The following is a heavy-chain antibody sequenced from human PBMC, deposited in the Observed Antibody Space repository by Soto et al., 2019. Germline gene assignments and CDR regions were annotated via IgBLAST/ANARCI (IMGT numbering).Heavy chain of an antibody. CDR1: GGSFSGYY. CDR2: INRSGST. V-gene: IGHV4-34*01. D-gene: IGHD3-10*01. CDR3: ARGARWFGDLRFDP. Sequence: SETLSLTCAVYGGSFSGYYWSWIRQPPGKGLEWIGEINRSGSTNYSPSLKSRVTISVDTPKNQFSLKLSSVTAADTAVYYCARGARWFGDLRFDPWGQGTLVTVSS. J-gene: IGHJ5*02.